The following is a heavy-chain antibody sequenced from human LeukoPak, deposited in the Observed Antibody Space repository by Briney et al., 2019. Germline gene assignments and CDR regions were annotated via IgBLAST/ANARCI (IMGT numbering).Heavy chain of an antibody. V-gene: IGHV3-23*01. CDR1: GFTLSSYA. CDR3: AKAPVTTCRGAYCYPFDF. Sequence: GGSLRLSCAASGFTLSSYAMSWVRQAPGKGLEWVSAISDSGNTYHADSVKGRFTISRDSSKNTLFLQINRLRPEGAAVYYCAKAPVTTCRGAYCYPFDFWGQGTLVTVSS. D-gene: IGHD2-21*01. J-gene: IGHJ4*02. CDR2: ISDSGNT.